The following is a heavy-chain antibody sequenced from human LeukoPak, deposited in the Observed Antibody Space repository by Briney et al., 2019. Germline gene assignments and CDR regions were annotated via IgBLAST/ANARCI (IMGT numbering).Heavy chain of an antibody. CDR1: GFTFSNYA. V-gene: IGHV3-23*01. CDR2: ISGGSGGGT. J-gene: IGHJ4*02. Sequence: GGSLRLSCAASGFTFSNYAMSWVRQAPRKGLQWVSTISGGSGGGTYYADSVKGRFTISRDNSKNTLYLQMNSLRAEDTAVYYCTRDGRLPGPFDSWGQGTLVTVSS. CDR3: TRDGRLPGPFDS. D-gene: IGHD2-8*02.